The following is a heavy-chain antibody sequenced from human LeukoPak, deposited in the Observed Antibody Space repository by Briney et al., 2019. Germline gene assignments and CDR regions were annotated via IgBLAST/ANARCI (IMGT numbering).Heavy chain of an antibody. CDR1: GFTFSSYW. J-gene: IGHJ4*02. CDR3: ASSPITSGGFDY. D-gene: IGHD1-14*01. Sequence: PGGSLRLSCAASGFTFSSYWMNWVRQAPGKGLEWVATIKQDGSEKYYVDSVKGRFTISRDNAKNSLFLQMNSLRAEDTAVYYCASSPITSGGFDYWGQGTLVTVSS. CDR2: IKQDGSEK. V-gene: IGHV3-7*02.